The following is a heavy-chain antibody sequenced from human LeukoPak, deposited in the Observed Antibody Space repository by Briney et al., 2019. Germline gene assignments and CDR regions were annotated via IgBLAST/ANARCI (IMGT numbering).Heavy chain of an antibody. V-gene: IGHV1-2*02. Sequence: ASVKVSCKASGYTFTVYYVHWVRQAPGQGLEWMGWINHNSGGTNYAQKFQGRVTMTRDTSISTAYMELSRLRSDDTAVYYCARDLTDNWFDPWGQGTLVTVSS. CDR2: INHNSGGT. CDR3: ARDLTDNWFDP. D-gene: IGHD2-8*02. CDR1: GYTFTVYY. J-gene: IGHJ5*02.